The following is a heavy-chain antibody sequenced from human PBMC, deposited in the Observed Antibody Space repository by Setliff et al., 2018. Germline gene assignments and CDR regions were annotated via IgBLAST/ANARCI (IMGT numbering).Heavy chain of an antibody. D-gene: IGHD4-17*01. Sequence: SVKVSCKASGGTFSSYGISWVRQAPGQGLEWMGGTIPIFGTTDYAQKFRGRVTIITDESTSTAFMQLSSLRSEDTAVYYCARDYGASDGFDIWGQGTMVTVSS. CDR3: ARDYGASDGFDI. CDR2: TIPIFGTT. CDR1: GGTFSSYG. V-gene: IGHV1-69*05. J-gene: IGHJ3*02.